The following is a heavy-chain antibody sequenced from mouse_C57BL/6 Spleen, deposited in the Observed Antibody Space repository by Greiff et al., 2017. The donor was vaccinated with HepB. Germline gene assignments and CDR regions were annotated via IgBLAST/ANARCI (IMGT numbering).Heavy chain of an antibody. Sequence: QVQLQQPGAELVRPGSSVKLSCKASGYTFTSYWMDWVKQRPGQGLEWIGNIYPSDSETHYNQKFKDKATLTVDKSSSTDYMQLSSLTSEDSAVYYCARASSGLMDYWGQGTSVTVSS. CDR2: IYPSDSET. V-gene: IGHV1-61*01. CDR1: GYTFTSYW. D-gene: IGHD3-2*02. CDR3: ARASSGLMDY. J-gene: IGHJ4*01.